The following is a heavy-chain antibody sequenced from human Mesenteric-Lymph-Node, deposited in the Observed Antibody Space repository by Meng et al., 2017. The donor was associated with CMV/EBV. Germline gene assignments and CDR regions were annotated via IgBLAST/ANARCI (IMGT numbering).Heavy chain of an antibody. Sequence: GGSLRLSCAASGITFTNHWMHWVRQVPGKGPVWVSGISFDGSEVFYADSAKDRFTISRENTKNTLYLQMNSLRAEDTAVYYCARGRAAAGPFDYWGQGTLVTVSS. CDR1: GITFTNHW. D-gene: IGHD6-13*01. J-gene: IGHJ4*02. CDR2: ISFDGSEV. V-gene: IGHV3-74*01. CDR3: ARGRAAAGPFDY.